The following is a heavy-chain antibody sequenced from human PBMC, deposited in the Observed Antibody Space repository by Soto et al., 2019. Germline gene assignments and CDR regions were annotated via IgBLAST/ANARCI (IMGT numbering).Heavy chain of an antibody. CDR1: GFTFSSYA. Sequence: EVQLLESGGGLVQPGGSLRLSCAASGFTFSSYAMSWVRQAPGKGLEWVSAISGSGGSTYYADSVKGRFTISRDNSKNTLYLQMNSLRAEDTAVYYCASSVCSSTSCYVFFFDYWGQGTLVTVSS. V-gene: IGHV3-23*01. CDR2: ISGSGGST. D-gene: IGHD2-2*01. J-gene: IGHJ4*02. CDR3: ASSVCSSTSCYVFFFDY.